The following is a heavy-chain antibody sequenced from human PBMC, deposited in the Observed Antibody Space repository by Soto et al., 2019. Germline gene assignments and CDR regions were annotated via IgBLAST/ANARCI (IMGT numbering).Heavy chain of an antibody. V-gene: IGHV3-21*02. CDR1: GFTFSSYS. CDR2: ISTTSTYK. J-gene: IGHJ5*02. CDR3: ASPAWFDP. Sequence: EVQLVESGGGLVKPGGSLRLSCAASGFTFSSYSMNWVRQAPGKGLEWVSSISTTSTYKYYADSVKGRFTSSRDNAKNSLYLQMNSLRAEDTAVYYCASPAWFDPWRQGTLVTVSS.